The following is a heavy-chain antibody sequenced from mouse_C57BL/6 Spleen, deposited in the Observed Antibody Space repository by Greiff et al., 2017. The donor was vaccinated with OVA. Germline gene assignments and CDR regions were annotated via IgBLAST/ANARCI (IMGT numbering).Heavy chain of an antibody. CDR1: GFTFSDYY. CDR2: ISNGGGST. D-gene: IGHD3-2*02. Sequence: EVQGVESGGGLVQPGGSLKLSCAASGFTFSDYYMYWVRQTPEKRLEWVAYISNGGGSTYYPDTVKGRFTISRDNAKNTLYLQMSRLKSEDTAMYYCARHTPSGVFDYWGQGTTLTVSS. J-gene: IGHJ2*01. V-gene: IGHV5-12*01. CDR3: ARHTPSGVFDY.